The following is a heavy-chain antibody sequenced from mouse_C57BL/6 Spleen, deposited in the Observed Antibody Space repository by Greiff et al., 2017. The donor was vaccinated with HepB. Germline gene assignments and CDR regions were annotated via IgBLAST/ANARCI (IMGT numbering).Heavy chain of an antibody. CDR3: TSEDYYGSRGGYFDV. D-gene: IGHD1-1*01. Sequence: EVQGVESGEGLVKPGGSLKLSCAASGFTFSSYAMSWVRQTPEKRLEWVAYISSGGDYIYYADTVKGRFTISRDNARNTLYLQMSSLKSEDTAMYYCTSEDYYGSRGGYFDVWGTGTTVTVSS. V-gene: IGHV5-9-1*02. CDR2: ISSGGDYI. J-gene: IGHJ1*03. CDR1: GFTFSSYA.